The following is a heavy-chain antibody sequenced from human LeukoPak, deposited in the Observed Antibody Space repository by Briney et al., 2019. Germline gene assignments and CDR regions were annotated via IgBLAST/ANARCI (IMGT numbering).Heavy chain of an antibody. Sequence: SETLSLTCTGSGGSISSYYWSWIRQPPGKGLEWIGYIYYSGSTNYNPSLKSRVTISVGTSKNQFSLKLSSVTAADTAVYYCARHWEIFWGNPDAFDIWGQGTMVTVSS. CDR1: GGSISSYY. D-gene: IGHD3-9*01. V-gene: IGHV4-59*08. CDR2: IYYSGST. CDR3: ARHWEIFWGNPDAFDI. J-gene: IGHJ3*02.